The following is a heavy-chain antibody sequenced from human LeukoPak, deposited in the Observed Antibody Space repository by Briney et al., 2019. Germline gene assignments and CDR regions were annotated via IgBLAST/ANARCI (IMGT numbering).Heavy chain of an antibody. V-gene: IGHV3-30*18. Sequence: GGSLRLSCAASGFTFSSYGMHWVRQAPGKGLEWVAVISYDGSNKYYADSVKGRFTISRDNSKNTLYLQMNSLRAEDTAVYYCAKGATVTDWYFDLWGRGTLVTVSS. J-gene: IGHJ2*01. D-gene: IGHD4-17*01. CDR2: ISYDGSNK. CDR3: AKGATVTDWYFDL. CDR1: GFTFSSYG.